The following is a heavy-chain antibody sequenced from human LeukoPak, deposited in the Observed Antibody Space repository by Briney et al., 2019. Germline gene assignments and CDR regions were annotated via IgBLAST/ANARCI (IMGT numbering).Heavy chain of an antibody. V-gene: IGHV4-59*01. D-gene: IGHD3-9*01. J-gene: IGHJ5*02. Sequence: WETLSLTCTVSGGSISRYYWSWIRQPPGKGVEWIGYIYYSGSTYNPSLKSRVTISVDTSKNQFSLKLSSVTAADTAVYYCARDKTGYDWFDPWGQGTLVTVSS. CDR1: GGSISRYY. CDR2: IYYSGST. CDR3: ARDKTGYDWFDP.